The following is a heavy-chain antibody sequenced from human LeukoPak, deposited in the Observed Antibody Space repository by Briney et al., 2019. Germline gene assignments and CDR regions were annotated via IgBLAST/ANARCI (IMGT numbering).Heavy chain of an antibody. D-gene: IGHD3-10*02. CDR2: ISSSSSHI. CDR1: GFTFGSYT. V-gene: IGHV3-21*01. J-gene: IGHJ6*04. Sequence: GGSLRLSCAASGFTFGSYTMNWVRQPPGKGLEWVSSISSSSSHINYADSVKGRVTISRDNAKNSLYLQMNSLRAEDTAVYYCAELGITMIGGVWGKGTTVTISS. CDR3: AELGITMIGGV.